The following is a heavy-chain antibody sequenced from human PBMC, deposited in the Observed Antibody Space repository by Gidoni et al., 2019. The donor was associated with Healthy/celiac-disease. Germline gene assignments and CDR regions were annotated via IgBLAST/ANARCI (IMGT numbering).Heavy chain of an antibody. CDR3: AKDPTQSGSYLGYFDY. Sequence: EVQLLESGGGLVQPGGSLRLSCAASGFTFSSYSMGWVRQAPGKGLEWVSAISGSGGSTYYADSVKGRFTISRDNSKNTLYLQMNSLRAEDTAVYYCAKDPTQSGSYLGYFDYWGQGTLVTVSS. D-gene: IGHD1-26*01. V-gene: IGHV3-23*01. J-gene: IGHJ4*02. CDR2: ISGSGGST. CDR1: GFTFSSYS.